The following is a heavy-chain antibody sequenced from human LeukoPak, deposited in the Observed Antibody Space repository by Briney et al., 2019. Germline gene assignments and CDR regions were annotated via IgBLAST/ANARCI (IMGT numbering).Heavy chain of an antibody. Sequence: PGGSLILSCAASGFTFSSYGMHWVRQAPGKGLEWVAVIWHDGSNKYYADSVKGRFTISRDNSKNTLYLQMNSLRAEDTAVYYCAKDSYYDSSGYYRWGQGTLVTVSS. D-gene: IGHD3-22*01. CDR2: IWHDGSNK. CDR3: AKDSYYDSSGYYR. V-gene: IGHV3-33*06. CDR1: GFTFSSYG. J-gene: IGHJ4*02.